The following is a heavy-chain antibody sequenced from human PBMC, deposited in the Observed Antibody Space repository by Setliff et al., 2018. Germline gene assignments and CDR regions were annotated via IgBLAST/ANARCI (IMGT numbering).Heavy chain of an antibody. CDR1: GGSISSSSYY. CDR3: ARVPNFWSGYLDY. CDR2: IYYSGST. V-gene: IGHV4-39*01. J-gene: IGHJ4*02. D-gene: IGHD3-3*01. Sequence: SETLSLTCTVSGGSISSSSYYWGWIRQPPGKGLEWIGSIYYSGSTYYNPSLKSRVTISVDTSKNQFSLKLSSVTPADTAVYYCARVPNFWSGYLDYWGQGTLVTVSS.